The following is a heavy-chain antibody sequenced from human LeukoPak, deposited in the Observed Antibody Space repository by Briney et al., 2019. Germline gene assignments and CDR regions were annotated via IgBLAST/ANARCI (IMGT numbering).Heavy chain of an antibody. CDR2: ITSSSGYK. CDR1: EFTFSSYT. CDR3: ARDFDDYVGYFDL. V-gene: IGHV3-21*01. Sequence: GGSLRLSCAASEFTFSSYTMNWVRQAPGKGLEWVSSITSSSGYKYYADSVKGRFTTSGDNARNSVSLQMNSLRTEDTAVYYCARDFDDYVGYFDLWGRGTLVTVSS. J-gene: IGHJ2*01. D-gene: IGHD3-16*01.